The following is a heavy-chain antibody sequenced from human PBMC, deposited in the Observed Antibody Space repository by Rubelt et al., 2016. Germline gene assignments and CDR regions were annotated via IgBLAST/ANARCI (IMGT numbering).Heavy chain of an antibody. D-gene: IGHD6-13*01. V-gene: IGHV3-33*03. Sequence: VQLVESGGGVVQPGRSLRLSCAASGFTFSSYGMHWVRQAPGKGLEWVAVIWYDGSNKYYADSVKGRFTIARENAKNSLYLQMNSLRAEETAVYYCATGPGIAAAGTRPGIYWGQGTLVTVSS. CDR2: IWYDGSNK. CDR1: GFTFSSYG. CDR3: ATGPGIAAAGTRPGIY. J-gene: IGHJ4*02.